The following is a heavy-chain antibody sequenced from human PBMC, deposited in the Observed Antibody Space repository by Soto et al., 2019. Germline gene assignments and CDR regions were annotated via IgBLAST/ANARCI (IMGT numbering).Heavy chain of an antibody. CDR2: RSRDGGTK. J-gene: IGHJ4*02. D-gene: IGHD2-8*02. CDR3: TGEVASGY. CDR1: GFTVSTYG. V-gene: IGHV3-30*03. Sequence: QVQLVESGGGVVQPGRSLRLSCAVSGFTVSTYGMHWVRQAPGKGLEWVAVRSRDGGTKYYADSVKGRFTISRDNSRNTLFLEMNSLIGADMAVYYCTGEVASGYWGQGTLVTVSS.